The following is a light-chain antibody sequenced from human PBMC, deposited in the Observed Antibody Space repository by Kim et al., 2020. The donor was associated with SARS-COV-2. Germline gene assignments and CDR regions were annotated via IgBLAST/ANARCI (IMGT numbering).Light chain of an antibody. V-gene: IGLV3-1*01. Sequence: VSPGQTASITCSGDRLGDKYACWYQQKPGQSPVLVIYQDSKRPSGIPERFSGSNSGNTATLTIRGTQAMDEADYYCQAWDSSTVVFGGGTQLTVL. J-gene: IGLJ2*01. CDR3: QAWDSSTVV. CDR1: RLGDKY. CDR2: QDS.